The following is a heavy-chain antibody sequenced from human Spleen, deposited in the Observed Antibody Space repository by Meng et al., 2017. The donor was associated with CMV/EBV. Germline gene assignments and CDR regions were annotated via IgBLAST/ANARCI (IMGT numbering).Heavy chain of an antibody. CDR1: GGTCSSYA. V-gene: IGHV1-69*10. CDR3: ARASYASSMPFDP. J-gene: IGHJ5*02. CDR2: IIPILGIA. D-gene: IGHD6-6*01. Sequence: KASGGTCSSYAISWVRQAPGQGLEWMGGIIPILGIANYAQKFQGRVTITADKSTSTAYMELSSLRSEDTAVYYCARASYASSMPFDPWGQGTLVTVSS.